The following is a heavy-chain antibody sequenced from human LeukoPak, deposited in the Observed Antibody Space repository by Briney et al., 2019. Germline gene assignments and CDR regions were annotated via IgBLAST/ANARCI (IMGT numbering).Heavy chain of an antibody. CDR2: ASGKGHSYST. D-gene: IGHD6-13*01. J-gene: IGHJ6*02. V-gene: IGHV3-72*01. CDR3: ARGARVIADTNYYGMDV. Sequence: GGSLRLSCAASGGSISDYYMDWVRQPPGKGLEWVGGASGKGHSYSTEYAASVKGRFSMSRDDSRNLLWLQMYNLTVDDTAVYFCARGARVIADTNYYGMDVWGQGTTVTVSS. CDR1: GGSISDYY.